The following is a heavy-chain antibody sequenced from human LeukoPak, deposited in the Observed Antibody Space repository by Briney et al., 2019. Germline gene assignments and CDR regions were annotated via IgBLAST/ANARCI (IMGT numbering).Heavy chain of an antibody. CDR3: AKPGGWNYVYFDY. D-gene: IGHD1-7*01. V-gene: IGHV3-30-3*02. J-gene: IGHJ4*02. CDR2: ISYDGSNK. CDR1: GFTFSSYA. Sequence: PGGSLRLSCAASGFTFSSYAMHWVRQAPGKGLEWVAVISYDGSNKYYADSVKGRFTISRDNSKNTLYLQMNSLRAEDTAVYYCAKPGGWNYVYFDYWGQGTLVTVSS.